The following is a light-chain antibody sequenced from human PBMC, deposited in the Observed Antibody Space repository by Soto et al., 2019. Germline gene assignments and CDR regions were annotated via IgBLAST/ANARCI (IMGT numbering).Light chain of an antibody. Sequence: EIVMTQSPATLSVSPGERATLSCRASQSVSSNLAWYQQKPGQAPRLLIYGASTRATGIPARFSGSGSGTEFNFTISSLQSEDFSVYYCQQYNNWPPITFGQGTQLEIK. V-gene: IGKV3-15*01. CDR3: QQYNNWPPIT. CDR2: GAS. CDR1: QSVSSN. J-gene: IGKJ5*01.